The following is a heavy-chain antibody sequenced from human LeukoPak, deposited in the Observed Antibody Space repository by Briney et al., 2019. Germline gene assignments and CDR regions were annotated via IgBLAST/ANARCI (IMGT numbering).Heavy chain of an antibody. CDR3: ARVGAEYSSSYYFDY. Sequence: SETLSLTCTVSGGSVSSGSYYWSWIRQPPGKGLEWIGYIYYSGSTNYNPSLKSRVTISVDTSKNQFSLKLSSVTAADTAVYYCARVGAEYSSSYYFDYWGQGTLVTVSS. CDR2: IYYSGST. V-gene: IGHV4-61*01. CDR1: GGSVSSGSYY. D-gene: IGHD6-6*01. J-gene: IGHJ4*02.